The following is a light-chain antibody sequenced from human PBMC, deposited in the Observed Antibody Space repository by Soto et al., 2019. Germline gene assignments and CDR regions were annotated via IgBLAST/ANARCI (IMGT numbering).Light chain of an antibody. J-gene: IGLJ2*01. CDR1: SSNIGSNT. CDR3: AAWDDSLNGPV. Sequence: QSALTQPASVSGSPGQSITISCSGSSSNIGSNTVNWYQQLPGTAPKLLIYSNNQRPSGVPDRFSGSKSGTSASLAISGLQSEDEADYYCAAWDDSLNGPVFGGGTKVTVL. V-gene: IGLV1-44*01. CDR2: SNN.